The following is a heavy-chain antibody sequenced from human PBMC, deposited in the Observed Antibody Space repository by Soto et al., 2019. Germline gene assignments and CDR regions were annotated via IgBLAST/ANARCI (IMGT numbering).Heavy chain of an antibody. J-gene: IGHJ4*02. Sequence: EVQLVESGGGLVQPGRSLRLSCAASGFTFDDYAMHWVRQAPGKGLEWVSGISWNSGSIGYADSVKGRFTISRDNAKNSLYLQMNSLRAEDTALYYCAKDIRVDIAVAGFDYWGQGTLVTVSS. V-gene: IGHV3-9*01. CDR2: ISWNSGSI. CDR3: AKDIRVDIAVAGFDY. D-gene: IGHD6-19*01. CDR1: GFTFDDYA.